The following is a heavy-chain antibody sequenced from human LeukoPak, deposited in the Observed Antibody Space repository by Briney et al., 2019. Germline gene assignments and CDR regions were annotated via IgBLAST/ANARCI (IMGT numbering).Heavy chain of an antibody. J-gene: IGHJ4*02. CDR3: ARQALRFVGEFSDY. Sequence: SETLSLTCTVFGDSISSSRYYWGWIRQPPGKGLEWIGSIYYSGSTYYNPSLKSRVTISVDTSKNQFSLKLSSVTAADTAVYYCARQALRFVGEFSDYWGQGTLVTVSS. D-gene: IGHD3-10*01. CDR1: GDSISSSRYY. CDR2: IYYSGST. V-gene: IGHV4-39*01.